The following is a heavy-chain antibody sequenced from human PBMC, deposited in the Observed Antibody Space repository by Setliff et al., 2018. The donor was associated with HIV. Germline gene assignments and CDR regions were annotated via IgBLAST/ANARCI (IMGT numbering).Heavy chain of an antibody. J-gene: IGHJ6*04. CDR1: GGSISSYY. V-gene: IGHV4-59*04. Sequence: SETLSLTCTVSGGSISSYYWSWIRQPPGKGLEWIGSIYHSGSTYYNPSLKSRVTIPVDTSKNQFSLELSSVTAADTAVYYCARLRYGSGIPLDVWGTGISVTVSS. D-gene: IGHD3-10*01. CDR3: ARLRYGSGIPLDV. CDR2: IYHSGST.